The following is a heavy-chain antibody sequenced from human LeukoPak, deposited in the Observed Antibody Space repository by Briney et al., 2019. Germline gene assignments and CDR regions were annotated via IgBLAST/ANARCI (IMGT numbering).Heavy chain of an antibody. J-gene: IGHJ5*02. D-gene: IGHD5-12*01. CDR1: GYSFTSYW. Sequence: GESLKISCKGSGYSFTSYWIGWVRQMPGKGLEWMGIIYPGDSDTRYSPSFQGQVTISADKSISTAYLQWSSLKASDTAMYYCATLREGGYSGYDHLFGWFDPWGQGTLVTVSS. CDR3: ATLREGGYSGYDHLFGWFDP. CDR2: IYPGDSDT. V-gene: IGHV5-51*01.